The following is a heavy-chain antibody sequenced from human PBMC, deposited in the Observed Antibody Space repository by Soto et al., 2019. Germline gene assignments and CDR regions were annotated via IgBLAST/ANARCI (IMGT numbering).Heavy chain of an antibody. CDR1: GYTFTNYA. V-gene: IGHV1-3*01. CDR3: AREGYNSGYYSFDS. CDR2: INGGNGNT. D-gene: IGHD3-22*01. Sequence: AAGRVSGKASGYTFTNYAMHWVRQAPGHRLEWMGWINGGNGNTKYSQTFQGRVTLTRDTSATTAYMELSSLKYEDTAVYYCAREGYNSGYYSFDSWGQGTPVPVSS. J-gene: IGHJ4*02.